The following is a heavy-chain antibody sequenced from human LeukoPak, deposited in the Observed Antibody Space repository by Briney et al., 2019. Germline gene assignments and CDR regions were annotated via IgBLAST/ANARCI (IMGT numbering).Heavy chain of an antibody. Sequence: PSGTLSLTCTVSGGSISSYYWSWIRQPPGKGLEWIGYIYYSGSTNYNPSLKSRVTISVDTSKNQFSLKLSSVTAADTAVYYCAREVAAAGRVWFDPWGQGTLVTVSS. CDR3: AREVAAAGRVWFDP. V-gene: IGHV4-59*01. J-gene: IGHJ5*02. CDR2: IYYSGST. CDR1: GGSISSYY. D-gene: IGHD6-13*01.